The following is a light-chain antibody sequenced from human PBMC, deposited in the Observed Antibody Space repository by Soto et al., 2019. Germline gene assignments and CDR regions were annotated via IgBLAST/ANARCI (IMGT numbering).Light chain of an antibody. CDR1: TGTVTSNHY. CDR3: LLAFGAARV. J-gene: IGLJ3*02. Sequence: QAVVTQEPSLTVSPGGTVTLTCGSNTGTVTSNHYPYWLQQKPGQAPRTLIYDTNNKHSWTPARFSGALLGGKAALTISGAQPEDEADYYCLLAFGAARVFGGGTKLTVL. CDR2: DTN. V-gene: IGLV7-46*01.